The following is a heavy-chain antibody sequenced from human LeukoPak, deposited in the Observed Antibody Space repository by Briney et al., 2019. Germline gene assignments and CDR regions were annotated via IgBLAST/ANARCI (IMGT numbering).Heavy chain of an antibody. J-gene: IGHJ4*02. CDR3: ARDSGRGWYEFQ. CDR1: GYTFTSYA. V-gene: IGHV1-3*03. Sequence: ASVKVSCKASGYTFTSYAIHWLRQAPGQGLEWMGWINTRTGDTEYSQKFQGRVSITKDTPESTAYMELRSLRSEDMAVYYCARDSGRGWYEFQWGQGTLVTVSS. CDR2: INTRTGDT. D-gene: IGHD6-19*01.